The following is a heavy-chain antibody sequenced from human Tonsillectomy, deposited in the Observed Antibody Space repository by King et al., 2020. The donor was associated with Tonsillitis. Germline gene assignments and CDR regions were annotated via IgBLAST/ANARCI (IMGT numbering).Heavy chain of an antibody. D-gene: IGHD3-22*01. CDR1: GDSVSSNSAI. CDR3: ARAANYYDSSGDYYVDYFDY. V-gene: IGHV6-1*01. Sequence: QVQLQQSGPGLVKPSQTLSLTCAISGDSVSSNSAIWNWIRQSPSRGLEWLGRTYFRSKWYNDYALSVKSRITINPDTSKNQFSLQLNSVTPEDTAVYYCARAANYYDSSGDYYVDYFDYWGQGTLVTVSS. CDR2: TYFRSKWYN. J-gene: IGHJ4*02.